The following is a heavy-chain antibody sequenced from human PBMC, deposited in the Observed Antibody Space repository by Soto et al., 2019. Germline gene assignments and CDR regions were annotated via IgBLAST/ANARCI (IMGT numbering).Heavy chain of an antibody. CDR1: GYSFSSYW. J-gene: IGHJ4*02. D-gene: IGHD3-10*01. CDR3: AKYYGSGSYHFDY. CDR2: IDPIDSYT. V-gene: IGHV5-10-1*01. Sequence: GESLKISCQGSGYSFSSYWITWVRQMPGKGLEWMGRIDPIDSYTSYSPSFQGHVTISADKSISTAYLQWSSLKASDTAMYYCAKYYGSGSYHFDYWSQGTLVTGSS.